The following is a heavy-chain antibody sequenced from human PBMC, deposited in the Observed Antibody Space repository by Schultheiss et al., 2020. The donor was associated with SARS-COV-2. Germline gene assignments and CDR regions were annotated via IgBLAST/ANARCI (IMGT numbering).Heavy chain of an antibody. J-gene: IGHJ4*02. V-gene: IGHV3-23*01. CDR3: ARHGGRRGYNFWSENL. CDR1: GFTFSNSA. Sequence: GGSLRLSCAVSGFTFSNSAMGWVRQAPGKGLEWVSTISRSGATTYFADSVKGRFTISRDNTNSLYLQMTSLTADDTAVYYCARHGGRRGYNFWSENLWGQGTLVTVSS. CDR2: ISRSGATT. D-gene: IGHD3-3*01.